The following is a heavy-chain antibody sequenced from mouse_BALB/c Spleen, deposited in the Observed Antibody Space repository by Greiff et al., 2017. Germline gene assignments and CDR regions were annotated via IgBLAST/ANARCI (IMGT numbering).Heavy chain of an antibody. Sequence: EVQGVESGGGLVQPGGSLKLSCAASGFTFSSYGMSWVRQTPDKRLELVATINSNGGSTYYPDSVKGRFTISRDNAKNTLYLQMSSLKSEDTAMYYWARDSYFYAMDYWGQGTSVTVSS. J-gene: IGHJ4*01. CDR1: GFTFSSYG. CDR2: INSNGGST. D-gene: IGHD2-10*01. V-gene: IGHV5-6-3*01. CDR3: ARDSYFYAMDY.